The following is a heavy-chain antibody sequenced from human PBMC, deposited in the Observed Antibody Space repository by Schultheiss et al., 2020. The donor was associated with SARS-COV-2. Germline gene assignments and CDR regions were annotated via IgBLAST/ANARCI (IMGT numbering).Heavy chain of an antibody. Sequence: SQTLSLTCAVSGYSISSGYYWGWIRQPPGKGLEWIGEINHSGSTNYNPSLKSRVTISVDTSKNQFSLKLSSVTAADTAVYYCARGSTIREGYFDYWGQGTLVTVSS. D-gene: IGHD3-3*01. CDR3: ARGSTIREGYFDY. CDR1: GYSISSGYY. V-gene: IGHV4-38-2*01. J-gene: IGHJ4*02. CDR2: INHSGST.